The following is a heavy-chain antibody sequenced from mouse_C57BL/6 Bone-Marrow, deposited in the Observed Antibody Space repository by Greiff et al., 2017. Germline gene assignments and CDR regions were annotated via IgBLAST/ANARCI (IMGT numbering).Heavy chain of an antibody. CDR3: ARPIYYDYEGYAMDY. Sequence: DVQLQESGPELVKPGASVKIPCKASGYTFTDYNMDWVKQSPGKSLEWIGDINPNNGGTIYNQQFKGKATLTVDKSSSTTYMELRSLTSEDTAVYYCARPIYYDYEGYAMDYGGQGTSVTVSS. J-gene: IGHJ4*01. CDR2: INPNNGGT. V-gene: IGHV1-18*01. D-gene: IGHD2-4*01. CDR1: GYTFTDYN.